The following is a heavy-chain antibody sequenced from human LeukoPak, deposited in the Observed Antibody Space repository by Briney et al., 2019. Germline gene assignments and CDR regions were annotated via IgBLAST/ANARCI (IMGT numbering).Heavy chain of an antibody. CDR2: LNTNTGNP. V-gene: IGHV7-4-1*02. CDR1: GYTFTSYA. Sequence: ASVKVSCKASGYTFTSYAMNWVRQAPGQGLEWRGWLNTNTGNPTYAQGFTGRFVFSLDTSVSTAYLQISSLKAEDTAVYYCARAVVATTEEYYYYYYMDVWGKGTTVTVSS. D-gene: IGHD5-12*01. J-gene: IGHJ6*03. CDR3: ARAVVATTEEYYYYYYMDV.